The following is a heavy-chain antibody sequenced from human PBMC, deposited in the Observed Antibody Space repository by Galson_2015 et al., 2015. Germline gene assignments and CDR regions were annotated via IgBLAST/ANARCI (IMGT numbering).Heavy chain of an antibody. CDR3: ARLPSYNNWGWYFDY. D-gene: IGHD7-27*01. CDR2: IYPGDSDT. V-gene: IGHV5-51*03. J-gene: IGHJ4*02. CDR1: GYSFTSYW. Sequence: QSGAEVKKPGESLKISCKGSGYSFTSYWLGWVRQMPGKGLEWMGIIYPGDSDTRYSPSFQGQVTISADKSISTAYLQWSGLKASDTAMYYCARLPSYNNWGWYFDYWGQGTLVTVSS.